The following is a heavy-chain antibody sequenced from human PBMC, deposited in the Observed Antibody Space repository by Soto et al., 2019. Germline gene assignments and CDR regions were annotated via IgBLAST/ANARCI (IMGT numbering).Heavy chain of an antibody. CDR3: ARDASVTLVAAAGTNWFDP. J-gene: IGHJ5*02. D-gene: IGHD6-13*01. Sequence: VRTNTGQGLEWMGGIIPIFGTANYAQKFQGRVTITADESTSTAYMELSSLRSEDTAVYYCARDASVTLVAAAGTNWFDPWGQGTLVTVSS. V-gene: IGHV1-69*01. CDR2: IIPIFGTA.